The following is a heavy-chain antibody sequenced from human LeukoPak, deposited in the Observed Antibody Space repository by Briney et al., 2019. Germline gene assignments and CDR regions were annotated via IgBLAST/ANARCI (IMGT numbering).Heavy chain of an antibody. CDR3: ARGDGDYLY. D-gene: IGHD4-17*01. CDR1: GGSISSSSYY. V-gene: IGHV4-39*07. J-gene: IGHJ4*02. Sequence: SETLSLTCTVSGGSISSSSYYWGWIRQPPGKGLEWIGSIYYSGSTYYNPSLKSRVTISVDTSKNQFSLKLSSVTAADTAVYYCARGDGDYLYWGQGTLVTVSS. CDR2: IYYSGST.